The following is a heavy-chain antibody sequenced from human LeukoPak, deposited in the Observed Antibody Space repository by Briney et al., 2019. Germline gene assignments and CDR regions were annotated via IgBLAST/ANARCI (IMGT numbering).Heavy chain of an antibody. CDR3: ARDSSGYSSSWXPVDS. CDR1: GFTFSSYA. J-gene: IGHJ4*02. D-gene: IGHD6-13*01. Sequence: GGSLRLSCAASGFTFSSYAMSWVRQAPGKGLKWVSAISGSGGSTYYADSVKGRFTISRDNAKNSLYLQMNSLRAEDTAVYYCARDSSGYSSSWXPVDSWGQGTLVTVSS. V-gene: IGHV3-23*01. CDR2: ISGSGGST.